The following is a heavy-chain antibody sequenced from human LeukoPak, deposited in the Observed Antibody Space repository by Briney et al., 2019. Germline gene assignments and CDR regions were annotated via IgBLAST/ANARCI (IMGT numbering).Heavy chain of an antibody. D-gene: IGHD2-2*02. J-gene: IGHJ4*02. CDR3: AKGVVVVPAAIGYFDY. CDR1: GFTFSSYA. Sequence: GGSLRLSCAASGFTFSSYAMSWVRQAPWKGLEWVSAISGSGGSTYYADSVKGRFTISRDNSKNTLYLQMNSLRAEDTAVYYCAKGVVVVPAAIGYFDYWGQGTLVTVSS. V-gene: IGHV3-23*01. CDR2: ISGSGGST.